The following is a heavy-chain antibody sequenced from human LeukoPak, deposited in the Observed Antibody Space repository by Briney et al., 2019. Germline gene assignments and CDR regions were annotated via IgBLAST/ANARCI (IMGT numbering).Heavy chain of an antibody. CDR1: GINFNTYA. J-gene: IGHJ5*02. CDR3: AKDRGYEVVFDP. CDR2: ISGDGDRT. V-gene: IGHV3-43*02. Sequence: GGSLRLSCAASGINFNTYAMHWVRQAPGKGLEWVSLISGDGDRTSYADSVKGRFTISRDNDKNSLYLQTTSLRMEDTALYYCAKDRGYEVVFDPWGQGTLVAVSS. D-gene: IGHD5-12*01.